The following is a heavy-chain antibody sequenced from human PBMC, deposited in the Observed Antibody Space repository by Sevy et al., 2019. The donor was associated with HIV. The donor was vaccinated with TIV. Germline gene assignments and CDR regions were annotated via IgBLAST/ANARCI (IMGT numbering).Heavy chain of an antibody. Sequence: GGALRRSCAASGFSFSNYGLHWVRQAPGKGLEWVSFMRHDGINKFYADSVKGRFTISRDNSKTTLFLQMSSLRPEDTAVYFCAKSRRGSATYSGRWGQGTLVTVSS. J-gene: IGHJ4*02. CDR3: AKSRRGSATYSGR. V-gene: IGHV3-30*02. D-gene: IGHD3-10*01. CDR2: MRHDGINK. CDR1: GFSFSNYG.